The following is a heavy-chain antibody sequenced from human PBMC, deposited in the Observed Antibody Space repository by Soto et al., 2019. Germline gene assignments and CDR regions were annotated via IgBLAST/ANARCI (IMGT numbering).Heavy chain of an antibody. CDR1: GGSISSSSYY. J-gene: IGHJ3*02. Sequence: QLQLQESGPGLVKPSETLSLTCTVSGGSISSSSYYWGWIRQPPGKGLEWIGSIYYSGSTYYNPSLKSRVTISVDTSKNQFSLKLSSVTAADTAVYYCARHEGYSSGYDAFDIWGQGTMVTVSS. CDR2: IYYSGST. CDR3: ARHEGYSSGYDAFDI. V-gene: IGHV4-39*01. D-gene: IGHD6-19*01.